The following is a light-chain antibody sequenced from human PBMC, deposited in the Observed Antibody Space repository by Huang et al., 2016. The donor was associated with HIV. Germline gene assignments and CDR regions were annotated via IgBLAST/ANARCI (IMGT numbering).Light chain of an antibody. CDR2: GAS. J-gene: IGKJ2*01. V-gene: IGKV3-20*01. CDR1: PSVSSSY. Sequence: EIVLTQSPGTLSLSPGERATLSCRASPSVSSSYLAWYQQKPGQDPRLLSYGASRRATGIPDRFSGSGSGTDFTLTISRLEPEDFAVYYCQQYGSSPYTFGQGTKLEIK. CDR3: QQYGSSPYT.